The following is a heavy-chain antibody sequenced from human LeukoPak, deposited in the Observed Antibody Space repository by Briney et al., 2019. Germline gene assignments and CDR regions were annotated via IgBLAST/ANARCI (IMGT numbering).Heavy chain of an antibody. CDR1: GFTFSSYG. J-gene: IGHJ5*02. CDR2: VSASGHST. Sequence: GGTLRLSCAASGFTFSSYGMSWVRQAPGKGLEWVSAVSASGHSTYYADSVKGRFTISRDNSKNTLYLQMNSLRAEDTAVYYCAKDLDLRWFDPWGQGTLVTVSS. CDR3: AKDLDLRWFDP. V-gene: IGHV3-23*01. D-gene: IGHD1-1*01.